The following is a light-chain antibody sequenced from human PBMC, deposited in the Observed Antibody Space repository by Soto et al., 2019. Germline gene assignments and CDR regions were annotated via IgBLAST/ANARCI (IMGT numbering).Light chain of an antibody. CDR3: VSCTTSKSYV. CDR1: SSDVGAYIF. CDR2: DIT. Sequence: QSVLAQPASVSGSPGQSITISCTGTSSDVGAYIFVSWYQQYPGKAPKLLIYDITNRPSGVSNRFSVSSVGYKASLTISGLQAEDEADYYSVSCTTSKSYVFGTGTKVTVL. J-gene: IGLJ1*01. V-gene: IGLV2-14*01.